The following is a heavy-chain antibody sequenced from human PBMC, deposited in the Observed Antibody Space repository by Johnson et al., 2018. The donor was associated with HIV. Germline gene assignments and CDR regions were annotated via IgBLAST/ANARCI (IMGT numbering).Heavy chain of an antibody. Sequence: QMQLVESGGGLVQPGGSLRLSCAVSGFTVSSNYMSWVRQAPGKGLEWVAFIPYDGSYKYYADSVKGRFTISRDNSKNTLYLQMNSLRAEDTAVYYCARAYSYGAFDIWGQGTMVTVSS. CDR3: ARAYSYGAFDI. V-gene: IGHV3-30*02. CDR2: IPYDGSYK. J-gene: IGHJ3*02. CDR1: GFTVSSNY. D-gene: IGHD5-18*01.